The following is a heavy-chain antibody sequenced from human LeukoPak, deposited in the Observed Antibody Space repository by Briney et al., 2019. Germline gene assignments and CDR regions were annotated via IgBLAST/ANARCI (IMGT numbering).Heavy chain of an antibody. J-gene: IGHJ4*02. V-gene: IGHV4-34*01. Sequence: SETLSLNCAVYGGSFSGYYWSWLRQPPGKGLEGIGEINHSGSTNYNQSLKRGVTISVDTTKKQFSLKRSSVTAAATAVYYGRRDGLLSYWGQGTLVTVSS. CDR2: INHSGST. CDR3: RRDGLLSY. CDR1: GGSFSGYY. D-gene: IGHD1-26*01.